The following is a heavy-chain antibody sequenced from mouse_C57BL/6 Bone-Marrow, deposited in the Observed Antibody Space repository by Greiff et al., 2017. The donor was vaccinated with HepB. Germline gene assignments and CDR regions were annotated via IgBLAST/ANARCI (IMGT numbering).Heavy chain of an antibody. V-gene: IGHV5-15*01. Sequence: EVKLVESGGGLVQPGGSLKLSCAASGFTFSDYGMAWVRQAPRKGPEWVAFISNLAYSIYYADTVTGRFTISRENAKNTLYLEMSSLRSEDTAMYYCARGVYYYGSPWYFDVWGTGTTVTVSS. J-gene: IGHJ1*03. CDR1: GFTFSDYG. CDR2: ISNLAYSI. CDR3: ARGVYYYGSPWYFDV. D-gene: IGHD1-1*01.